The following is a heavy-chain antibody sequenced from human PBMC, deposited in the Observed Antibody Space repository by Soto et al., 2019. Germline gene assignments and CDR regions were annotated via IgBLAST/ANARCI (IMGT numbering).Heavy chain of an antibody. Sequence: SETLSLTCAVSGGSINSSNCWTWVRQTPGQGLEWIGEIYPSVTTNYNPSLKTRVTISLDKSTKQFYLRLTSVTAADTAVYYCARKWCRFGVVPRGGLAPLGQRSLLTVCS. CDR3: ARKWCRFGVVPRGGLAP. CDR2: IYPSVTT. V-gene: IGHV4-4*02. J-gene: IGHJ5*02. CDR1: GGSINSSNC. D-gene: IGHD3-3*01.